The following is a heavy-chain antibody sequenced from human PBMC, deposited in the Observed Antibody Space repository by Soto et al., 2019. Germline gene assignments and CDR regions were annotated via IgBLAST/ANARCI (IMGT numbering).Heavy chain of an antibody. CDR2: IYYSGST. CDR3: ASVNDYGDYFDY. Sequence: SETLSLTCTVSGGSISSGGYYWSWIRQHPGKGLEWIGYIYYSGSTYYNPSLKSRITISVDTSKNQFSLKLSSVTAADTAVYYCASVNDYGDYFDYWGQGTLVTVSS. D-gene: IGHD4-17*01. CDR1: GGSISSGGYY. V-gene: IGHV4-31*03. J-gene: IGHJ4*02.